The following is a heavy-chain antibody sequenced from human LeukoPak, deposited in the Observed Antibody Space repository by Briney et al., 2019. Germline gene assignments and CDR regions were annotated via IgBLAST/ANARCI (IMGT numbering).Heavy chain of an antibody. CDR3: AREAPDYGSGSYYFDY. CDR1: GGSISSYY. CDR2: IYYSGST. V-gene: IGHV4-59*01. Sequence: SETLSLTCTVSGGSISSYYWSWIRQPPGKGLEWTGYIYYSGSTNYNPSLKSRVTISVDTSKNQFSLKLSSVTAADTAVYYCAREAPDYGSGSYYFDYWGQGTLVTVSS. D-gene: IGHD3-10*01. J-gene: IGHJ4*02.